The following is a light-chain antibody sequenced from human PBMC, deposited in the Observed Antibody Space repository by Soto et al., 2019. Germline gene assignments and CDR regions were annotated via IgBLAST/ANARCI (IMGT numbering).Light chain of an antibody. CDR1: GSDVGFYKS. CDR3: TSFTTTNIWV. V-gene: IGLV2-14*01. Sequence: QSALTQPASVSGSPGQSITISCTGTGSDVGFYKSVSWYQHHPGRAPKLIIYEVTNRPSGVSSRFSGSRSGNTASLTISGLQAEDEADYYCTSFTTTNIWVFGGGTKLTVL. CDR2: EVT. J-gene: IGLJ3*02.